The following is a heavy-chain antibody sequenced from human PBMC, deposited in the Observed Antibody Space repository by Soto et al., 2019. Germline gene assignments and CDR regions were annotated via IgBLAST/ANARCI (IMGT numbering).Heavy chain of an antibody. CDR1: GYTFTGYY. J-gene: IGHJ3*02. V-gene: IGHV1-2*02. CDR2: INPNSGGT. CDR3: ARLTYYYDSSGPRAGAFDI. D-gene: IGHD3-22*01. Sequence: ASVKVSFKASGYTFTGYYMHWVRQAPGQGLEWMGWINPNSGGTNYAQKFQGRVTMTRDTSISTAYMELSRLRSDDTAVYYCARLTYYYDSSGPRAGAFDIWGQGTMVTVSS.